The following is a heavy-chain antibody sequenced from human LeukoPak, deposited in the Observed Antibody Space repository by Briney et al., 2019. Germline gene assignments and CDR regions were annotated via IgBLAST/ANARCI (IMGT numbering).Heavy chain of an antibody. D-gene: IGHD6-13*01. CDR2: IYYSGST. CDR1: GGSISSSSYY. CDR3: ARAGIAAAPNWFDP. J-gene: IGHJ5*02. V-gene: IGHV4-39*07. Sequence: TSETLSLTCTVSGGSISSSSYYWGWIRQPPGKGVEWIGSIYYSGSTYYNPSLKSRVTISVDTSKNQFSLKLSSVTAADTAVYYCARAGIAAAPNWFDPWGQGTLVTVSS.